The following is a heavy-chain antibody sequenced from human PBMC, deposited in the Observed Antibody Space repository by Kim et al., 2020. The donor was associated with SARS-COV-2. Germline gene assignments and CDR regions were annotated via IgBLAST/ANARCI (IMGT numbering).Heavy chain of an antibody. D-gene: IGHD3-10*01. CDR3: ARHFGIREHDAFDI. J-gene: IGHJ3*02. V-gene: IGHV4-39*01. Sequence: NPSRKSRVTIAVDTSKNQFSLKLSSVTAADTAVYYCARHFGIREHDAFDIWGQGTMVTVSS.